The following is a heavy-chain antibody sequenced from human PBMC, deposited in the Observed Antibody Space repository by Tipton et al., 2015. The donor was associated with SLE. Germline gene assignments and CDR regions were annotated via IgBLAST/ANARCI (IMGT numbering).Heavy chain of an antibody. CDR3: ARGMVTWRGAIVGVDV. CDR1: GYSISSGYF. CDR2: IYHSGST. V-gene: IGHV4-38-2*02. D-gene: IGHD2-21*02. J-gene: IGHJ6*02. Sequence: TLSLTCTVSGYSISSGYFWAWIRQPPGKGLEWIGSIYHSGSTYYNPSLKSRVTMSVDTAKNQFSLKLTSVTAADTAVYYCARGMVTWRGAIVGVDVWGQGTTVNVSS.